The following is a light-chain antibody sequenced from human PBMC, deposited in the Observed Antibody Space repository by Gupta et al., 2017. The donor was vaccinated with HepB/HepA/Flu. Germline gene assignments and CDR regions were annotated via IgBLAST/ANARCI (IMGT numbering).Light chain of an antibody. V-gene: IGKV3-15*01. CDR3: QQYNNWPPLT. Sequence: EIVMTPSPATLSVSPGGRATLSCRASQSVSSNLAWYQQKPGQAPRILIYGASTRATSIPARFSGSRSGTEFTLTISSLQSEDFAVYYCQQYNNWPPLTFGGGTKVEIK. CDR2: GAS. CDR1: QSVSSN. J-gene: IGKJ4*01.